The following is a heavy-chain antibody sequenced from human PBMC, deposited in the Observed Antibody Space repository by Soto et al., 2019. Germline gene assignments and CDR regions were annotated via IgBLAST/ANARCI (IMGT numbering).Heavy chain of an antibody. V-gene: IGHV3-33*01. Sequence: QKYLVESGGGVVQPGGSLRLSCVASGSIFSGYGMHWVRQAPGKGLEWVAVNGSNKYYADSVKGRFTISRDNSKNMLYLQMDSLRVEDTAVYYCARDGIGGTVFRGFCDYWGQGTLVTVSS. CDR3: ARDGIGGTVFRGFCDY. J-gene: IGHJ4*02. CDR1: GSIFSGYG. CDR2: NGSNK. D-gene: IGHD1-7*01.